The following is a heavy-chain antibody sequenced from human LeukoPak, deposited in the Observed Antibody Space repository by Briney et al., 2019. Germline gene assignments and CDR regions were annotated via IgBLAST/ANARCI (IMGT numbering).Heavy chain of an antibody. CDR3: ARPNFRGGEALHFDS. CDR2: IHSDGTT. Sequence: PSETLSLTCSVSGGSLTNYYWGWIRQPPGKGLEFIGYIHSDGTTNYVSSLQSRVAISLDTSKIQFSLRLYSVTAADTALYFCARPNFRGGEALHFDSWGQRTLVTVSS. J-gene: IGHJ4*02. CDR1: GGSLTNYY. D-gene: IGHD3-16*01. V-gene: IGHV4-4*09.